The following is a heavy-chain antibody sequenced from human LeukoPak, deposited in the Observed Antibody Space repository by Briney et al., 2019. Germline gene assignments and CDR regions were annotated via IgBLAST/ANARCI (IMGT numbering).Heavy chain of an antibody. J-gene: IGHJ2*01. CDR1: GGSISDYY. V-gene: IGHV4-59*08. CDR2: IYSSGRT. Sequence: SETLSLTCSVSGGSISDYYWSWIRQSPGKGLEWIGYIYSSGRTMYNASLKTRVTISLDTSRNQFTLRLKSVTAADTAVFYCARHFSSVDWYFDLWGRGTLVTVSS. CDR3: ARHFSSVDWYFDL. D-gene: IGHD4-23*01.